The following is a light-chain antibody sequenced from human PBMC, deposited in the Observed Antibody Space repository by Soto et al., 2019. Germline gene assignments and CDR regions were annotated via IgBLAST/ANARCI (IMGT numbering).Light chain of an antibody. CDR2: LGS. V-gene: IGKV2-28*01. Sequence: DLVMTQSPLSLPVTPGEPASISCRSSQSLLHSNGYNYLDWYLQKPGQSPQVLIYLGSNRASGVPDRFSGSGSGTDFTLEISRVEADDVGIYYCMQSLQTPLTFGGGTKVEIK. CDR1: QSLLHSNGYNY. CDR3: MQSLQTPLT. J-gene: IGKJ4*01.